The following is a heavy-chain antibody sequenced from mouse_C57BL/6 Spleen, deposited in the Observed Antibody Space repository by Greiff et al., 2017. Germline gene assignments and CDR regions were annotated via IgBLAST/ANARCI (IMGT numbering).Heavy chain of an antibody. CDR2: IYPGCGST. J-gene: IGHJ2*01. V-gene: IGHV1-55*01. CDR1: GYTFTSYW. CDR3: ATSFTTVVADY. D-gene: IGHD1-1*01. Sequence: QVQLQQPGAELVKPGASVKMSCTASGYTFTSYWITWVKQRPGQGLEWIGDIYPGCGSTNYNETFMSKATLTVNTSSSTAYMQLSSLTSEDSAVYCCATSFTTVVADYWGQGTTLTVSA.